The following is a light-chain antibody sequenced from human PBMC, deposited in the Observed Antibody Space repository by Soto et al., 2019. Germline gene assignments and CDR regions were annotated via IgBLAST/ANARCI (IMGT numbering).Light chain of an antibody. CDR2: DAS. J-gene: IGKJ4*01. Sequence: DIPMTQSPSSLSASVGDRVTITCQASQDIRNYLNWFQQKPGKAPKLLIYDASNLETGVPSRFSGSGSGTDFTFTISSLQPEDIATYYCQQYDNFPLTFGGGAKVEIK. CDR1: QDIRNY. V-gene: IGKV1-33*01. CDR3: QQYDNFPLT.